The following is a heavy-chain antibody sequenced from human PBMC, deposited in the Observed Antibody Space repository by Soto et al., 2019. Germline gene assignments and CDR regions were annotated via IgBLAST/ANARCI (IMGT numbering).Heavy chain of an antibody. V-gene: IGHV1-8*01. CDR2: MYPNNGQT. CDR1: GDTFSNFD. J-gene: IGHJ5*02. CDR3: ATMIRGLIHWLDP. D-gene: IGHD3-16*01. Sequence: QVQLVQSGAEVKRPGASVKVSCKASGDTFSNFDFNWVRQATGQGPEWMGWMYPNNGQTAYARTFQCRVTMTWNSTTSTAYMELSSLTSEDTAVYYCATMIRGLIHWLDPWGQGTLVTVSS.